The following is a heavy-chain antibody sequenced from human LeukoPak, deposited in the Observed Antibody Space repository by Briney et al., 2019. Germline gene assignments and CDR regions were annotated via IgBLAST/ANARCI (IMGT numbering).Heavy chain of an antibody. V-gene: IGHV4-61*02. D-gene: IGHD6-13*01. CDR1: RGSISSGSYY. CDR2: IDTSGST. Sequence: SETLSLTCNVSRGSISSGSYYWSWIRQPAGKGLEWIGRIDTSGSTNYNPSLKSRVTISVDTSKNQFSLKLSSVTAADTAVYYCARGRVGAGTGDYWGQGTLVTVSS. CDR3: ARGRVGAGTGDY. J-gene: IGHJ4*02.